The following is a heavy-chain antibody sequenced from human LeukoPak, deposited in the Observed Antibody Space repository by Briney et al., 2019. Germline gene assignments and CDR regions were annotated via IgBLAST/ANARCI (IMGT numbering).Heavy chain of an antibody. CDR2: IYYSGTT. CDR1: GGSINSYY. Sequence: SETLSLTCTASGGSINSYYWSWLRQPPGKGLEWLGHIYYSGTTSYNPSLKSRVPVSLDTPKSQFALKVSCVTAADTAVYYCARGVGSSTQVDYYYGMDVWGQGTTVTVSS. D-gene: IGHD2-2*01. CDR3: ARGVGSSTQVDYYYGMDV. J-gene: IGHJ6*02. V-gene: IGHV4-59*01.